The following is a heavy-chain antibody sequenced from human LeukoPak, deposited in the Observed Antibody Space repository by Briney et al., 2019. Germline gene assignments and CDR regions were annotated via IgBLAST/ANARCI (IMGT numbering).Heavy chain of an antibody. CDR3: ARGRYYYGMDV. CDR1: GFTFSSHD. Sequence: GGSLRLSCAASGFTFSSHDMHWVRQATGKGLEWVSAIGTAGDTYYPGSVKGRFTISRENAKNSLYLQMNSLRAGDTAVYYCARGRYYYGMDVWGQGTTVTVSS. J-gene: IGHJ6*02. CDR2: IGTAGDT. V-gene: IGHV3-13*01.